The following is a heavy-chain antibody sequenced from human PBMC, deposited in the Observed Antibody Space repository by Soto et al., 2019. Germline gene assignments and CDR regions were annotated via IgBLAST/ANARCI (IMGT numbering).Heavy chain of an antibody. CDR2: IWYDGSNK. CDR3: ARGRYYYDSSGLDY. CDR1: GFTFSSYG. Sequence: GGSLRLSCAASGFTFSSYGMHWVRQAPGKGLEWVAVIWYDGSNKYYADSVKGRFTISRDNSKNTLYLQMNSLRAEDTAVYYCARGRYYYDSSGLDYWGQGTMVTVSS. V-gene: IGHV3-33*01. J-gene: IGHJ4*02. D-gene: IGHD3-22*01.